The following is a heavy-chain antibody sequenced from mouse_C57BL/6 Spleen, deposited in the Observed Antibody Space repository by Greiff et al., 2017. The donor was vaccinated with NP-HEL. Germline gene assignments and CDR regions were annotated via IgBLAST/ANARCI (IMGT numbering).Heavy chain of an antibody. D-gene: IGHD1-1*01. Sequence: VQLQQSGAELVKPGASVKISCKASGYAFSSYWMNWVKQRPGKGLEWIGQIYPGDGDTNYNGKFKGKSTLTADKSSSPAYMQLSSLTSEDAAVDFCARGCSPPPWFAYWGQGTLVTVSA. CDR3: ARGCSPPPWFAY. J-gene: IGHJ3*01. CDR2: IYPGDGDT. CDR1: GYAFSSYW. V-gene: IGHV1-80*01.